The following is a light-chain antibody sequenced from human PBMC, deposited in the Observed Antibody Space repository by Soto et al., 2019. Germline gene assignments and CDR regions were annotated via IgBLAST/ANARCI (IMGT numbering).Light chain of an antibody. CDR2: QDG. Sequence: SYELTQPPSVSVSPGQTAIIACSGANLGNKYVSWYQQKPGQSPVLVIYQDGKRPSGIPERFSGTNSGNTATLTISGTQAMDEADYYCQAWDSSTASDVFGTGTKLTVL. J-gene: IGLJ1*01. V-gene: IGLV3-1*01. CDR1: NLGNKY. CDR3: QAWDSSTASDV.